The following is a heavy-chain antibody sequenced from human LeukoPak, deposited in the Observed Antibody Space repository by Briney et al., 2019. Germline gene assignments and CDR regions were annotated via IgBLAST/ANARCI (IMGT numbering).Heavy chain of an antibody. CDR3: ARANRGYSYGDDAFDI. CDR2: IWYDGSNK. Sequence: GGSLRLSCAASGFTFSSYGMHWVRQAPGKGLEWVAVIWYDGSNKYYADSVKGRFTISRDNSKNTLYLQMNSLRAEDTAVYYCARANRGYSYGDDAFDIWGQGTMVTVSS. CDR1: GFTFSSYG. D-gene: IGHD5-18*01. J-gene: IGHJ3*02. V-gene: IGHV3-33*01.